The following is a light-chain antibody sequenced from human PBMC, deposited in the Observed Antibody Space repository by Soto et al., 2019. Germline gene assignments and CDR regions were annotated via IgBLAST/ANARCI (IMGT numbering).Light chain of an antibody. CDR2: GAS. CDR3: QQYGSSPTWT. CDR1: QSVSSNY. V-gene: IGKV3-20*01. J-gene: IGKJ1*01. Sequence: ESVLTQSPGTLSLSPGERATLSCRASQSVSSNYLAWYQQKPGQAPRLLIYGASTRATGIPDRFSGSGSGTDSTLTISRLEPEDSAVYYCQQYGSSPTWTFGQGTKVEIK.